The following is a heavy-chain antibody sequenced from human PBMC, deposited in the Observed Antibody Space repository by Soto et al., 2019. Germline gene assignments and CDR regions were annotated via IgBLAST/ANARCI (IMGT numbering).Heavy chain of an antibody. CDR3: ARGYPRSILSTSLTTSYWFDS. J-gene: IGHJ5*01. D-gene: IGHD2-21*01. CDR1: GESLRGYY. CDR2: INHRGTT. V-gene: IGHV4-34*04. Sequence: QVQLQQWGTGLLKPSETLSLHCAVYGESLRGYYWSWIRQTPAMGLEWIGEINHRGTTNHDSSPMCRALISIDTSKNQVSLRLNYVTAADTAVYYCARGYPRSILSTSLTTSYWFDSWGQGTLVTVSS.